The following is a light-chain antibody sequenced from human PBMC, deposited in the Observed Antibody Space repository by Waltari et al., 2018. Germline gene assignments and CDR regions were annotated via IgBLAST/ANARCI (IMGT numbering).Light chain of an antibody. CDR1: SSDVESYNL. Sequence: HSALTQAASVSGSPGPSITISCTGFSSDVESYNLVSWYQQHPGKVPKLLLYEGNKRPSGVSNRFSGSKSGDTASLTISGLQAEDEADYYCCSYVTSRTFVFGGGTKLTVL. J-gene: IGLJ2*01. CDR3: CSYVTSRTFV. CDR2: EGN. V-gene: IGLV2-23*03.